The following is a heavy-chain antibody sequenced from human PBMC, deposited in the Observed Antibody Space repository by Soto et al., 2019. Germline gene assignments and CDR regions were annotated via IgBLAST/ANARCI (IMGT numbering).Heavy chain of an antibody. V-gene: IGHV3-30-3*01. CDR3: ARDHYDSSGSDPH. CDR1: GFTFSSYA. J-gene: IGHJ4*02. CDR2: ISYDGSNK. Sequence: QVQLVESGGGVLQPGRSLRLSCAASGFTFSSYAMHWVRQAPGKGLEWVAVISYDGSNKYYADSVKGRFTISRDNSKNTLYLQMNSLRAEDTAVYYCARDHYDSSGSDPHWGQGTLVTVSS. D-gene: IGHD3-22*01.